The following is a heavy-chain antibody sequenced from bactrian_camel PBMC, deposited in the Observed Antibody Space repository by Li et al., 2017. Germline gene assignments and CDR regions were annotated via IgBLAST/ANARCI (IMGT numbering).Heavy chain of an antibody. J-gene: IGHJ6*01. Sequence: QLVESGGGLVQPGGSLRLSCAASVFTFSSYYMAWYRQVPGNECELIAKISSDGSTYYADSVKGRGTISRDNAKNTLYLQVNSLKPEDSAMYYCAAGIPPDSQIRVVSLFPIFGYWGQGTQVTVS. CDR1: VFTFSSYY. CDR3: AAGIPPDSQIRVVSLFPIFGY. D-gene: IGHD5*01. V-gene: IGHV3S55*01. CDR2: ISSDGST.